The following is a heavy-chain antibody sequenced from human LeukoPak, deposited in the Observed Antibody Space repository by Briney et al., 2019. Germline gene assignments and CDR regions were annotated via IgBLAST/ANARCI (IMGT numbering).Heavy chain of an antibody. CDR1: GGSISSHY. D-gene: IGHD3-10*01. CDR2: RSDSGST. Sequence: PSETLSLTCTVSGGSISSHYWSWIRQSPWKGLEWIGHRSDSGSTNYNPSLKSRVTISIDTSKKHFSLQLRSVTTTDTAVYYCARALWFGELYAMDVWGQGTTVTVSS. V-gene: IGHV4-59*11. J-gene: IGHJ6*02. CDR3: ARALWFGELYAMDV.